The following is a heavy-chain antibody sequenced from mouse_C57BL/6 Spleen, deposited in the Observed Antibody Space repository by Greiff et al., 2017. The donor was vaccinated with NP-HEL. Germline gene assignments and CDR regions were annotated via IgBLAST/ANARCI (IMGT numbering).Heavy chain of an antibody. V-gene: IGHV1-80*01. CDR2: IYPGDGDT. D-gene: IGHD2-1*01. CDR1: GYAFSSYW. J-gene: IGHJ4*01. CDR3: ARKGNCYAMDY. Sequence: VQLQQSGAELVKPGASVKISCKASGYAFSSYWMNWVKQRPGKGLEWIGQIYPGDGDTDYNGKFKGKATLTADKSSSTAYMQLSSLTSEDSAVYFCARKGNCYAMDYWGQGTSVTVSS.